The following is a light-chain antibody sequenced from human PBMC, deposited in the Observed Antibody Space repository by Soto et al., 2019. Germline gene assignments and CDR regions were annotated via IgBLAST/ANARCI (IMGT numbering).Light chain of an antibody. CDR1: QAITND. J-gene: IGKJ5*01. CDR2: AAS. V-gene: IGKV1-17*01. Sequence: DIQMTQSPSSLSASVGDRLAITCRASQAITNDLGWYQQKPGKAPKRLIYAASTLQSGVPSRFSGSGSGTDFTLTISRLEPEDFAVYYCQQYGSSLPITFGQGTRLEI. CDR3: QQYGSSLPIT.